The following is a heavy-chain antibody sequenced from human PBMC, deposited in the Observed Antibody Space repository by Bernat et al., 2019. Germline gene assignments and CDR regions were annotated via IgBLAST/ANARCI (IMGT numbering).Heavy chain of an antibody. D-gene: IGHD6-13*01. CDR2: IWYDGSNK. CDR1: GFTFSSYG. Sequence: QVQLVESGGGVVQPGRSLRLSCAASGFTFSSYGMHWVRQAPGKGLEWVAVIWYDGSNKYYADSVKGRFTISRDNSKNTLYLQMNSLRDEDTAVYYCARAWYSSSWQDYYYYYYGMDVWGQGTTVTVSS. V-gene: IGHV3-33*01. CDR3: ARAWYSSSWQDYYYYYYGMDV. J-gene: IGHJ6*02.